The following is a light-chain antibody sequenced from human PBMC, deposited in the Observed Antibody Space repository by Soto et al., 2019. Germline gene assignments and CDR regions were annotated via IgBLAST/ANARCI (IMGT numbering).Light chain of an antibody. Sequence: DIQMTQSPSTLSASVGDRVTITCRASQSISSWLAWYQQKPGEAPKLLIYKASSLESGVPSRFSGSRSGTEFTLTISSLQPDDFATYYCQQYNSYSWTFGQGTKVEIK. CDR1: QSISSW. V-gene: IGKV1-5*03. CDR2: KAS. CDR3: QQYNSYSWT. J-gene: IGKJ1*01.